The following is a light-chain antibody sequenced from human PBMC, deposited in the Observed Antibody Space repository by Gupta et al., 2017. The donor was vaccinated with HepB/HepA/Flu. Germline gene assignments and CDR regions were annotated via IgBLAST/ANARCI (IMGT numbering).Light chain of an antibody. CDR1: NIGSKS. V-gene: IGLV3-21*03. CDR2: DDS. CDR3: QVWDSSSDHHVV. J-gene: IGLJ2*01. Sequence: SYVLTQPPSVSVAPGKTARITCGGNNIGSKSVHWYQQKPGQAPVLVVYDDSDRPPGLPERFSGSNSGNTATLTISRVEAGDEADYYCQVWDSSSDHHVVFGGGTKLTVL.